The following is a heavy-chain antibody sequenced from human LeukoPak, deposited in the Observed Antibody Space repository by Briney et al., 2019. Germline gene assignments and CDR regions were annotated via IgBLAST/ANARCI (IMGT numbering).Heavy chain of an antibody. D-gene: IGHD1-14*01. V-gene: IGHV3-48*01. CDR1: GFTFSTYN. CDR3: ANTAGYKVY. J-gene: IGHJ4*02. Sequence: PGGSLRLSCAASGFTFSTYNMNWVRQAPGQGLEWVSYISSSSTTIYYADSVKGRFTISRDNAKNSLYLQMNSLRAEDTAVYYCANTAGYKVYWGQGTLVSVSS. CDR2: ISSSSTTI.